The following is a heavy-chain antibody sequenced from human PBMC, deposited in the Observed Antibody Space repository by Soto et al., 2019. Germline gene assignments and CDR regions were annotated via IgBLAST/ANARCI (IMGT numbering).Heavy chain of an antibody. V-gene: IGHV4-39*01. Sequence: QLQLQESGPGLVKPSETLSLTCTVSGGSISSSSYYWGWIRQPPGKGLEWIGSIYYSGSTYYNPSLKSRVTISVDTSKNQFSLKLSSVTAADTAVYYCARRRGYSSSFYFDYWGQGTLVTVSS. D-gene: IGHD6-6*01. CDR2: IYYSGST. CDR3: ARRRGYSSSFYFDY. J-gene: IGHJ4*02. CDR1: GGSISSSSYY.